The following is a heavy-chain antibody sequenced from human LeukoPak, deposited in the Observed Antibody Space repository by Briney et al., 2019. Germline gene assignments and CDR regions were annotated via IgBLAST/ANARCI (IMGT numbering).Heavy chain of an antibody. CDR2: LRAGGDGT. V-gene: IGHV3-23*01. J-gene: IGHJ5*02. Sequence: GGSLRLSCVASGFIFNNYAMNWVRQAPGKGLEWVSILRAGGDGTYYADSVKGRFTISRDNAKNSLYLQMSSLRAEDTAVYYCARVGYSYGSNWFDPWGQGTLVTVSS. CDR1: GFIFNNYA. CDR3: ARVGYSYGSNWFDP. D-gene: IGHD5-18*01.